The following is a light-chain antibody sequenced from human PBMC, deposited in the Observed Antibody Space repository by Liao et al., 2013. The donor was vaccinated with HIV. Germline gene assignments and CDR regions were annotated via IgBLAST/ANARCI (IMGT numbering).Light chain of an antibody. CDR2: YDT. CDR1: NIGDES. J-gene: IGLJ1*01. V-gene: IGLV3-21*01. Sequence: SYELTQPPSVSVAPGKTAKITCGGNNIGDESVHWFQQKPGQAPLKVISYDTRRPSGIPERFSGSNSGNTATLTISETQAMDEADYYCQAWDSSTFYVFGTGTKVTVL. CDR3: QAWDSSTFYV.